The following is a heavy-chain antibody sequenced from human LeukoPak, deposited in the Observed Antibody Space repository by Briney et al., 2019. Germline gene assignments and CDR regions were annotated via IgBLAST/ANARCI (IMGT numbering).Heavy chain of an antibody. CDR3: VRLTGAASGTHYFAY. D-gene: IGHD3-10*01. V-gene: IGHV3-9*01. CDR1: GFNFDDYA. J-gene: IGHJ4*02. Sequence: PGGSLRLSWAASGFNFDDYAMYWVRQAPGKGLEWVSGISWNSRIIDYADAVKGRFPLSRDNAKRSLYLQMDSLRTEDTASYHRVRLTGAASGTHYFAYWGQATLVTVSS. CDR2: ISWNSRII.